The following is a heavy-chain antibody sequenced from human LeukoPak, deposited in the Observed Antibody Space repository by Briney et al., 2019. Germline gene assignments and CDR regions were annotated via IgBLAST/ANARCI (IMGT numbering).Heavy chain of an antibody. CDR3: AREGYNYAQFDY. V-gene: IGHV6-1*01. CDR1: GDSVSSNTAA. D-gene: IGHD5-18*01. CDR2: TYYRFKWDN. J-gene: IGHJ4*02. Sequence: SQTLSLTCAISGDSVSSNTAAWNWIGQSPSRGLEWLGRTYYRFKWDNDYAVSVKSRVAINPDTSKNQFSLRLNSVTPEDTAVYYCAREGYNYAQFDYWGQGTLVTVSS.